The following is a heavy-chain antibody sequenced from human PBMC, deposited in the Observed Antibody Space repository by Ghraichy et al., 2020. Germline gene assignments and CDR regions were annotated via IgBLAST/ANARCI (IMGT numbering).Heavy chain of an antibody. CDR1: GGSISSYY. CDR3: ARDKGGYSYGPYYYGMDV. D-gene: IGHD5-18*01. Sequence: SETLSLTCTVSGGSISSYYWSWIRQPPGKGLEWIGYIYYSGSTNYNPSLKSRVTISVDTSKNQFSLKLSSVTAADTAFYYCARDKGGYSYGPYYYGMDVWGQGTTVTVSS. J-gene: IGHJ6*02. V-gene: IGHV4-59*01. CDR2: IYYSGST.